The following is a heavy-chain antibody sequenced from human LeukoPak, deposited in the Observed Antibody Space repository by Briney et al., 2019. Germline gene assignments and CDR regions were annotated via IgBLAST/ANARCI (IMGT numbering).Heavy chain of an antibody. J-gene: IGHJ5*02. CDR3: ARHGHSSSLWFGYNWFDP. D-gene: IGHD6-13*01. V-gene: IGHV5-51*01. Sequence: GESLKISCKGSGYSFTSYWIGWVRQMPGKGLEWMGIIYPGDSDTRYSPSFQGQVTISADKSISTAYLQWSSLKASDTAMYYCARHGHSSSLWFGYNWFDPWGQGTPVTVSS. CDR2: IYPGDSDT. CDR1: GYSFTSYW.